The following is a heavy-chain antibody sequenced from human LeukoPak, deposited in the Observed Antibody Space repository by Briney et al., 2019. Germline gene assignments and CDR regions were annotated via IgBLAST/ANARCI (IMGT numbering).Heavy chain of an antibody. CDR3: ASYYCSGGSCYRDYYYGMDV. CDR1: GGTFSSYA. D-gene: IGHD2-15*01. CDR2: IIPILGTA. Sequence: SVKVSCKASGGTFSSYAISWVRQAPGQGLEWMGGIIPILGTANYAQKFQGRVTITADESTSTAYMELSSLRSEDTAVYYCASYYCSGGSCYRDYYYGMDVWGKGTTVTVSS. V-gene: IGHV1-69*01. J-gene: IGHJ6*04.